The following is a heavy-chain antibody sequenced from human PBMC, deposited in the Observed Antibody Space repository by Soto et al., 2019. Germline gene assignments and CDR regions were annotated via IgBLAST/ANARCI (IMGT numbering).Heavy chain of an antibody. CDR1: GYSFTSYW. J-gene: IGHJ6*02. CDR2: IDPSDSYT. Sequence: GESLKISCKGSGYSFTSYWISWVRQMPGKGLEWMGRIDPSDSYTNYSPSFQGHVTISADKSISTAYLQWSSLKASDTAMYYCARQTLEKDSGYGLHYHYYGMDVWGQGTTVTVSS. CDR3: ARQTLEKDSGYGLHYHYYGMDV. V-gene: IGHV5-10-1*01. D-gene: IGHD5-12*01.